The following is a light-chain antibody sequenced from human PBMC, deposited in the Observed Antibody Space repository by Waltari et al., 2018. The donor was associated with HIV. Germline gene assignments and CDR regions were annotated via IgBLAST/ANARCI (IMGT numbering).Light chain of an antibody. CDR2: AAS. J-gene: IGKJ2*01. CDR1: QNVNNRY. Sequence: DIVFAQSTGTLSLSPREGAPRSCRASQNVNNRYLAWYQLKPGQPPRLLIYAASNRAPGIPARFSGRGSGTDFTLTITRLEPEDFAVYSCHQYGNPPFTFGQGSKLEI. CDR3: HQYGNPPFT. V-gene: IGKV3-20*01.